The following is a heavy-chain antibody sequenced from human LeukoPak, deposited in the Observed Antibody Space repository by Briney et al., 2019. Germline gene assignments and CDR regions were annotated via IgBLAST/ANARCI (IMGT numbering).Heavy chain of an antibody. J-gene: IGHJ6*02. CDR1: GYTFTSYA. CDR2: INAGNGNT. CDR3: ASGGGGYYDSSGYSQYYGMDV. D-gene: IGHD3-22*01. Sequence: ASVKVSCTASGYTFTSYAMHWVRQAPGQRLEWMGWINAGNGNTKYSQKFQGRVTITRDTSASTAYMELGSLRSEDTAVYYCASGGGGYYDSSGYSQYYGMDVWGQGTTVTVSS. V-gene: IGHV1-3*01.